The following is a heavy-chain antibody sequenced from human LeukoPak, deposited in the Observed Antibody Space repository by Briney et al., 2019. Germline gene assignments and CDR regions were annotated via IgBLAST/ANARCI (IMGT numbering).Heavy chain of an antibody. J-gene: IGHJ4*02. CDR2: IIPIFGTA. V-gene: IGHV1-69*05. D-gene: IGHD5-18*01. Sequence: ASVKVSCKASGGAFSSYAISWVRQAPGQGLEWMGGIIPIFGTANYAQKFQGRDTITTDESTSTAYMELSSLRSEDTAVYYCATRGYSYGLFDYWGQGTLVTVSS. CDR3: ATRGYSYGLFDY. CDR1: GGAFSSYA.